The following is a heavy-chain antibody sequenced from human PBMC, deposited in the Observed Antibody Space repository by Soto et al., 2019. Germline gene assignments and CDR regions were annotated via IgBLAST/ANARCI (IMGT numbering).Heavy chain of an antibody. Sequence: HPGGSLRLSCAASGFTVSSNSMSWVRQTPGEGLEWVSLVSADGRTFYADSVRGRFTISRDSSKNILYLQMNSLRAEDTALYYCARDSYEQAGFFWFDPWGQGTLVTVSS. J-gene: IGHJ5*02. CDR2: VSADGRT. CDR3: ARDSYEQAGFFWFDP. D-gene: IGHD3-3*01. CDR1: GFTVSSNS. V-gene: IGHV3-66*01.